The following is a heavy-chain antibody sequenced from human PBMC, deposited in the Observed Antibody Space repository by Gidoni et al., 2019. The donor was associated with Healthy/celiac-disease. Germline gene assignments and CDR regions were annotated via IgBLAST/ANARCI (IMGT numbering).Heavy chain of an antibody. J-gene: IGHJ4*02. D-gene: IGHD6-13*01. V-gene: IGHV3-11*06. Sequence: QVQLVESGGGLVKPGGSLRLSCAASGFTFSYYYLSWIRQAPGKGLEWVSYISSSSSYTNYADSVKGRFTISRDNAKNSLYLQMNSLRAEDTAVYYCARVGYSSSWTLDYWGQGTLVTVSS. CDR2: ISSSSSYT. CDR1: GFTFSYYY. CDR3: ARVGYSSSWTLDY.